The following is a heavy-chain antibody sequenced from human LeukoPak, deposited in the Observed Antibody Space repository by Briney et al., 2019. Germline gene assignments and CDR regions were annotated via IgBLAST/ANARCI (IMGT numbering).Heavy chain of an antibody. V-gene: IGHV3-23*01. J-gene: IGHJ4*02. CDR1: GFTFSSYA. CDR3: AKHIAAAGLGN. Sequence: GGSLRLSCAASGFTFSSYAMSWVRQAPGKGLEWVSAISVSGGATYYGDSVKGRFTISRDNSKNTLYLQMNSLRAEDTAVYYCAKHIAAAGLGNWGQGTLVTVSS. D-gene: IGHD6-13*01. CDR2: ISVSGGAT.